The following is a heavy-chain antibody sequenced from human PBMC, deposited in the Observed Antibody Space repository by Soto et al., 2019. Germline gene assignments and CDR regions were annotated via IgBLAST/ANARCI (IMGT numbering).Heavy chain of an antibody. CDR2: ITTYNGNT. V-gene: IGHV1-18*01. Sequence: QVHLVQSGAEVKKPGASVKVSCKASGYTLTDYAISWVRQAPGQGLEWMGWITTYNGNTNYSQNLPGRVTLTTDTSTNTAYMDLRSLRSDDTAVYYCARALLGSTHDYWGQGTLVTVSS. CDR1: GYTLTDYA. J-gene: IGHJ4*02. D-gene: IGHD3-10*01. CDR3: ARALLGSTHDY.